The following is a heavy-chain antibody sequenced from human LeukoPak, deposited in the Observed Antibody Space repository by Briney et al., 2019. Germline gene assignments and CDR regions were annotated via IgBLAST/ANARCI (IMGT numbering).Heavy chain of an antibody. Sequence: GGSLRLSCEASGFTFSSYGMQWVRQAPGKGLEWVALMSYDGSNRYYADSVKGRFTISRDNSKNTLYLQMNSLRAEDTAVYYCASGNYDNSAYYDYWGQGTLVTVSS. D-gene: IGHD3-22*01. CDR2: MSYDGSNR. CDR3: ASGNYDNSAYYDY. J-gene: IGHJ4*02. CDR1: GFTFSSYG. V-gene: IGHV3-30*03.